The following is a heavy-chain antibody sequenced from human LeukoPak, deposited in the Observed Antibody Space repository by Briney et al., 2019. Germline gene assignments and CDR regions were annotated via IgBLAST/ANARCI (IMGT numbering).Heavy chain of an antibody. V-gene: IGHV1-2*02. D-gene: IGHD6-13*01. Sequence: ASVKVSCKASGYTFTGYYMHWVRQAPGQGLEWMGWINPNSGGTNYARKFQGRVTMTRDTPISTAYMELSRLRSDDTAVYYCAREFEAAAGYWGQGTLVTVSS. CDR1: GYTFTGYY. J-gene: IGHJ4*02. CDR3: AREFEAAAGY. CDR2: INPNSGGT.